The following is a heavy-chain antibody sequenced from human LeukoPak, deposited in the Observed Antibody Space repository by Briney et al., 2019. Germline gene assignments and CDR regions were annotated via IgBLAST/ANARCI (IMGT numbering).Heavy chain of an antibody. Sequence: PGGSLRLSCAASGFTFSSYSMNWVRQAPGKGLEWVSYISSSGSTIYYADSVKGRFTISRDNAKNSLYLQMNSLRDEDTAVYYCARPKGKVTWIQLSKGGIGSDYWGQGTLVTVSS. J-gene: IGHJ4*02. CDR3: ARPKGKVTWIQLSKGGIGSDY. D-gene: IGHD5-18*01. CDR2: ISSSGSTI. V-gene: IGHV3-48*02. CDR1: GFTFSSYS.